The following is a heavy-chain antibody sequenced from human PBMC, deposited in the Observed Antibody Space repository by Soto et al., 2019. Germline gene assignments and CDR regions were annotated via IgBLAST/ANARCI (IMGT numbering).Heavy chain of an antibody. CDR1: GDSVSSNSAA. D-gene: IGHD3-22*01. CDR3: ARTYDSSGYYPRDAFDI. Sequence: PSQTLSLTCAISGDSVSSNSAAWNWIRQSPSRGLEWLGRTYYRSKWYNDYAVSVKSRITINPDTSKNQFSPQLNSVTPEDTAVYYCARTYDSSGYYPRDAFDIWGQGTMVTVSS. J-gene: IGHJ3*02. V-gene: IGHV6-1*01. CDR2: TYYRSKWYN.